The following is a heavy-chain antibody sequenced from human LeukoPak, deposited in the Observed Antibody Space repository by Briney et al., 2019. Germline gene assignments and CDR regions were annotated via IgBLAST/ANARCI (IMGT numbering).Heavy chain of an antibody. V-gene: IGHV4-38-2*02. Sequence: PSETLSLTCTVSGYSISSGFYWGWIRQPPGKGLECIGSIYHSGSTYYNPSLKSRATISVDTSKNQFSLNLSSVTAADTAMYYCARAVGTSRNFFDYWGQGTLVTVSS. J-gene: IGHJ4*02. CDR1: GYSISSGFY. CDR2: IYHSGST. CDR3: ARAVGTSRNFFDY. D-gene: IGHD4-23*01.